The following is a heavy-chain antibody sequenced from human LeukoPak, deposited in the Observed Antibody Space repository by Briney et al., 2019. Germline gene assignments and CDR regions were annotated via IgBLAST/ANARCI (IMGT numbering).Heavy chain of an antibody. V-gene: IGHV4-4*07. J-gene: IGHJ6*03. CDR2: IYTSGST. Sequence: SETLSLTCTVSGGSISSYYWSWIRHPAGKGLELIGRIYTSGSTSYNPSLKSRVTMSVDTSKNQFSLKLSSVTAADTAVYYCARESIVLAYPYYYYMDVWGKGTTVTVSS. CDR3: ARESIVLAYPYYYYMDV. CDR1: GGSISSYY. D-gene: IGHD2-8*02.